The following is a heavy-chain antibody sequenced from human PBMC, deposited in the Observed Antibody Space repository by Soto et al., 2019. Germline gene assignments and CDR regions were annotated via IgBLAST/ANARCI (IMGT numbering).Heavy chain of an antibody. CDR1: GFTFSSYG. V-gene: IGHV3-30*18. D-gene: IGHD6-19*01. CDR2: ISYDGSNK. Sequence: QVQLVESGGGVVQPGRSLRLSCAVSGFTFSSYGMHWVRQAPGKGLEWVAVISYDGSNKYYADSVKGRFTISRDNSKNTLHLQINSLRAEDTAVYYCAKQVTPQSSVWPDAFDIWGQGTRVSVSS. J-gene: IGHJ3*02. CDR3: AKQVTPQSSVWPDAFDI.